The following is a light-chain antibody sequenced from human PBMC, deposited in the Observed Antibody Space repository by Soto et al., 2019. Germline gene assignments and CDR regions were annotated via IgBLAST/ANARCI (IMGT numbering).Light chain of an antibody. CDR3: QQYGSSPRT. V-gene: IGKV3-20*01. CDR1: QSVSSN. CDR2: GAS. Sequence: EFVLTQSTGTLSLSPGERGTLACRASQSVSSNLAWYQQKPGQAPRLLIYGASSRATGIPDRFSGSGSGTDFTLTISRLEPEDFAVYYCQQYGSSPRTFGQGTKVDIK. J-gene: IGKJ1*01.